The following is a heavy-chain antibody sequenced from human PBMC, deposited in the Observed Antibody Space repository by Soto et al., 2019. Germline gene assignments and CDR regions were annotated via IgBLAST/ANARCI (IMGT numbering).Heavy chain of an antibody. J-gene: IGHJ4*02. V-gene: IGHV1-69*06. D-gene: IGHD3-22*01. CDR3: ARGGGYYYDSSGYYYDY. CDR2: IIPIFGTA. CDR1: GGTFSSYA. Sequence: QVQLVQSGAEVKKPGSSVKVSCKASGGTFSSYAISWVRQAPGQGLEWMGGIIPIFGTANYAQKFQGRVTITADKSTSTAYMALSSLRSEDTAVYYCARGGGYYYDSSGYYYDYWGQGTLVTVSS.